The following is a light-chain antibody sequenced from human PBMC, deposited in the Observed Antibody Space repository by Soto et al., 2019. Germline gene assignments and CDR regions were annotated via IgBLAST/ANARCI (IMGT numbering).Light chain of an antibody. V-gene: IGLV2-14*01. CDR1: SSDVGGYNY. J-gene: IGLJ1*01. CDR2: EVS. CDR3: SSYTSTDTYV. Sequence: QSVLTQPASVSGSPGQSIAISCTGTSSDVGGYNYVSWYQQHPGKAPKLLIYEVSNRPSGVSDRFSGSKSDNTASLTISGLQAEDEADYYCSSYTSTDTYVSGTGTKATVL.